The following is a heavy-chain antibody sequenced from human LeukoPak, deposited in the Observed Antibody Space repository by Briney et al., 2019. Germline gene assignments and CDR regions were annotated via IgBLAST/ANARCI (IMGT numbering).Heavy chain of an antibody. J-gene: IGHJ4*02. Sequence: NASETLSLTCAVYGGSFSGYYWSWIRQPPGKVLEWIGEINHSGSTNYNPSLKSRVTISVDTSKNQFSLKLSSVTAADTAVYYCARETSGWYVYYFDYWGQGTLVTVSS. CDR1: GGSFSGYY. V-gene: IGHV4-34*01. CDR3: ARETSGWYVYYFDY. D-gene: IGHD6-19*01. CDR2: INHSGST.